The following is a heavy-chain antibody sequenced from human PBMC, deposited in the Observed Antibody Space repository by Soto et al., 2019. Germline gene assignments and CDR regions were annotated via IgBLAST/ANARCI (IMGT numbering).Heavy chain of an antibody. V-gene: IGHV3-30*18. CDR2: ISYDGSNK. Sequence: QVQLVESGGGVVQPGRSLRLSCAASGFTFSSYGMHWFRQAPGKGLEWVAVISYDGSNKYYADSVKGRFTISRDNSKNTLYLQMNSLRAEDTAVYYCAKAGYFDWLWFDYWGQGTLVTVSS. D-gene: IGHD3-9*01. CDR1: GFTFSSYG. CDR3: AKAGYFDWLWFDY. J-gene: IGHJ4*02.